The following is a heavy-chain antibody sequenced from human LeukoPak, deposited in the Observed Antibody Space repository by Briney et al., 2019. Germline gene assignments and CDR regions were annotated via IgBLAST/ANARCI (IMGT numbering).Heavy chain of an antibody. J-gene: IGHJ4*02. D-gene: IGHD3-22*01. CDR2: IIPIFGTA. Sequence: SVKVSCKASGGTFSSYAISWMRQAPGQGLEWMGGIIPIFGTANYAQKFQGRVTITADESTSTAYMELSSLRSEDTAVYYCARGYDTTGYFSYWGQGTLVAVSS. CDR1: GGTFSSYA. CDR3: ARGYDTTGYFSY. V-gene: IGHV1-69*01.